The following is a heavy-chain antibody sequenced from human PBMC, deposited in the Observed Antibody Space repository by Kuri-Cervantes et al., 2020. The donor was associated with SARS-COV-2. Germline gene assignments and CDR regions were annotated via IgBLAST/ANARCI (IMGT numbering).Heavy chain of an antibody. Sequence: GGFLRLSVPASGFTLSDYYMSGIRQAPGKGREWVSYIIRSVSTRDYADSVKGRPTLSRNNAKNSLYLQMNSLRPEHTAVYYCARGGGDSGYYYYYGMDVWGQGTTVTVSS. CDR3: ARGGGDSGYYYYYGMDV. D-gene: IGHD3-16*01. CDR1: GFTLSDYY. J-gene: IGHJ6*02. V-gene: IGHV3-11*01. CDR2: IIRSVSTR.